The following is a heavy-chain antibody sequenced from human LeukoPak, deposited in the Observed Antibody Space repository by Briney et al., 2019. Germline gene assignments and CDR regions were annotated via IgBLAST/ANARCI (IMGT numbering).Heavy chain of an antibody. D-gene: IGHD6-13*01. V-gene: IGHV3-15*01. J-gene: IGHJ4*02. CDR2: IKSKTDGGTT. CDR1: GFTFSSYA. CDR3: TTRFRIAAAGSGDY. Sequence: PGGSLRLSCAASGFTFSSYAMSWVRQAPGKGLEWVGRIKSKTDGGTTDYAAPVKGRFTISRDDSKNTLYLQMNSLKTEDTAVYYCTTRFRIAAAGSGDYWGQGTLVTVSS.